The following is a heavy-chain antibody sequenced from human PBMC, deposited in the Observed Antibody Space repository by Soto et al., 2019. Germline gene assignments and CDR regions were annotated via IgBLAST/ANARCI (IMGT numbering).Heavy chain of an antibody. CDR2: ISSSSSTI. V-gene: IGHV3-48*01. J-gene: IGHJ4*02. CDR3: ARDLEGFGELLFFDY. Sequence: EVQLLESGGGLVQPGGSLRLSCAASGFTFSSYSMNWVRQAPGKGLEWVSYISSSSSTIYYADSVKGRFTISRDNAKNSLYLQMNSLRAEDTAVYYCARDLEGFGELLFFDYWGQGTLVTVSS. D-gene: IGHD3-10*01. CDR1: GFTFSSYS.